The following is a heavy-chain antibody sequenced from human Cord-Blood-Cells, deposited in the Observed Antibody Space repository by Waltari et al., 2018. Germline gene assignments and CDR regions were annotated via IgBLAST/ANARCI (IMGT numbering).Heavy chain of an antibody. CDR1: GYTFTGYY. J-gene: IGHJ3*02. CDR3: ARASTSSYAFDI. V-gene: IGHV1-2*05. D-gene: IGHD2-2*01. Sequence: QVQLVQSGAEVKNPGASVKVSCKAPGYTFTGYYMHCVRQAPGQGLEWMGRINPNSGGTNYAQKFQGRVTMTRDTSISTAYMELSRLRSDDTVVYYCARASTSSYAFDIWGQGTMVTVSS. CDR2: INPNSGGT.